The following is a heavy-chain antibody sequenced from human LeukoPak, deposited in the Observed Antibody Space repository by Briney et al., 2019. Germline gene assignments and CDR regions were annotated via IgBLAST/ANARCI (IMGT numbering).Heavy chain of an antibody. Sequence: ASVKLSCKASGYTFTSYDINWVRQATGQGLEWMGWMNPNSGNTGYAQKLQGRVTMTRNTSISTAYMELSSPRSEDTAVYYCARGQDGENYMDVWGKGTTVTISS. J-gene: IGHJ6*03. CDR3: ARGQDGENYMDV. CDR2: MNPNSGNT. CDR1: GYTFTSYD. V-gene: IGHV1-8*01. D-gene: IGHD4-17*01.